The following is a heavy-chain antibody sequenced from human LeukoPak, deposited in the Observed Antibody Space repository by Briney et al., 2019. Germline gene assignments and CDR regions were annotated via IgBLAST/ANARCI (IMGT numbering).Heavy chain of an antibody. V-gene: IGHV3-21*01. CDR2: ITSISNYI. J-gene: IGHJ4*02. Sequence: PGGSLRLSCAASGFTFRTYSMNWVRQAPGKGLEWVASITSISNYIWYADSVKGRFTISRDNAKTSLYLQMNSLRAKDTAVYYCASIDGDGSGSYDYWGQGTLVTVSS. CDR3: ASIDGDGSGSYDY. CDR1: GFTFRTYS. D-gene: IGHD3-10*01.